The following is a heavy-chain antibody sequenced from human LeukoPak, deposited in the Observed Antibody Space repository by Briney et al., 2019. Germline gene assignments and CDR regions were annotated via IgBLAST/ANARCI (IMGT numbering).Heavy chain of an antibody. V-gene: IGHV4-34*01. CDR3: ARGSPKHVS. J-gene: IGHJ5*02. Sequence: PSETLSLTCAVYGGSFSGNNWNWIRQHPGKGLEWIGEINHSGATKYNPSLKSRLTISVDPSKNQFSLKLKSVTSADTAVYYCARGSPKHVSWGQGTLVTVSS. CDR2: INHSGAT. CDR1: GGSFSGNN.